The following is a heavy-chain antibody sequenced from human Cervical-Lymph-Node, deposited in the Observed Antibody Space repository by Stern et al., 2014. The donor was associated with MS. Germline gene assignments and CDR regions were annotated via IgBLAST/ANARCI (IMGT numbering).Heavy chain of an antibody. V-gene: IGHV7-4-1*02. CDR1: GYNLTTYA. J-gene: IGHJ4*02. Sequence: VQLVESGSELKKPGASVKVSCKASGYNLTTYAINWVRQAPGQELEWMGWINTKTGNPTFAQGFTGRFVFSLDTSINTAYLQIISLKADDSAVYYCATWGAGSSPPLFYWGQGTLVTVSS. CDR2: INTKTGNP. CDR3: ATWGAGSSPPLFY. D-gene: IGHD6-6*01.